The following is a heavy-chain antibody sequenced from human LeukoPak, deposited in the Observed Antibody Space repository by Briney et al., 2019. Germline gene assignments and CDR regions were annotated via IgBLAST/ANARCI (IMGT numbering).Heavy chain of an antibody. Sequence: ASVKVSCKASGYTLTSYAMNWVRQAPGQGLEWMGWINTNTGNPTYAQGFTGRFVFSLDTSVSTAYLQISSLKAEDTAVYYCARLGYCSGGSCFLLNGGMDVWGQGTTVTVSS. J-gene: IGHJ6*02. CDR2: INTNTGNP. D-gene: IGHD2-15*01. CDR3: ARLGYCSGGSCFLLNGGMDV. V-gene: IGHV7-4-1*02. CDR1: GYTLTSYA.